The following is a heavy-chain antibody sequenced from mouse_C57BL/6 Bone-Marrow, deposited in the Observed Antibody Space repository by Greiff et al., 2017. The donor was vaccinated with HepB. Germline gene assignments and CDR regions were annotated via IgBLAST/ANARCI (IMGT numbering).Heavy chain of an antibody. CDR3: ARTTVVTYWYFDV. CDR2: ISSGSSTI. J-gene: IGHJ1*03. CDR1: GFTFSDYG. D-gene: IGHD1-1*01. Sequence: DVQLQESGGGLVKPGGSLKLSCAASGFTFSDYGMHWVRQAPEKGLEWVAYISSGSSTIYYADTVKGRFTISRDNAKNTLFLQMTSLRSEDTAMYYCARTTVVTYWYFDVWGTGTTVTVSS. V-gene: IGHV5-17*01.